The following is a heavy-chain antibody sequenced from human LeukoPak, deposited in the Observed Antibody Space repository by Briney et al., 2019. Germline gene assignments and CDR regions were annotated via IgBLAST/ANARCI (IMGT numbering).Heavy chain of an antibody. CDR3: ARATLGYCSSTSCYVGYYYYYYGMDV. J-gene: IGHJ6*02. CDR2: IWYDGSNK. D-gene: IGHD2-2*01. Sequence: PGGSLRLSCAASGFTFSSYGMHWVRQAPGKGLEWVAVIWYDGSNKYYADSVKGRFTISRDNSKNTLYLQMNSLRAEDTAVYYCARATLGYCSSTSCYVGYYYYYYGMDVWGQGTTVTVSS. CDR1: GFTFSSYG. V-gene: IGHV3-33*01.